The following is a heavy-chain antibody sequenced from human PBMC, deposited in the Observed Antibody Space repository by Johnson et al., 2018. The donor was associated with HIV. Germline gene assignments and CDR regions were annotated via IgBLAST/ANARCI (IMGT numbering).Heavy chain of an antibody. CDR2: IRYDGSNK. CDR1: GFTFRSYG. CDR3: ARDAAKLEEDDAFDI. V-gene: IGHV3-30*02. Sequence: QEQLVESGGGLVQPGGSLRLSCAASGFTFRSYGMHWVRQAPGKGLAWVAFIRYDGSNKYYADSVTGRFTISRDNSKNTLYLQMNSLRAEDTAVYYCARDAAKLEEDDAFDIWGQGTMVTVSS. J-gene: IGHJ3*02. D-gene: IGHD1-1*01.